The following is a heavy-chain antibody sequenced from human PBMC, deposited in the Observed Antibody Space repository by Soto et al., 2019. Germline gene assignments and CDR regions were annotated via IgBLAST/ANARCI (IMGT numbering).Heavy chain of an antibody. J-gene: IGHJ6*02. CDR1: GYTFTSYG. Sequence: QVQLVQSGAEVKKPGASVKVSCKASGYTFTSYGISWVRQAPGQGLEWMGWISAYNGNTNYAQKLQGRVTMTTDTSTSTAYMEVRSLRSDDTAVYYCARGHFGYSQKGYYYYGMDVWGQGTTVTVSS. D-gene: IGHD3-22*01. CDR3: ARGHFGYSQKGYYYYGMDV. CDR2: ISAYNGNT. V-gene: IGHV1-18*01.